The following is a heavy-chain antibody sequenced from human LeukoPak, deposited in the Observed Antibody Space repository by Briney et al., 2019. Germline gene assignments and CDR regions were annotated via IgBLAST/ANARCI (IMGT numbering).Heavy chain of an antibody. CDR2: IYTSGST. CDR3: ARSNGDYDAFDI. CDR1: GGSISSYY. J-gene: IGHJ3*02. V-gene: IGHV4-4*07. D-gene: IGHD4-17*01. Sequence: RTSETLSLTCTVSGGSISSYYWSWIRQPAGKGLEWIGRIYTSGSTNYNPSLKSRVTMSVDTSKNQFSLKLSSVTAADTAVYYCARSNGDYDAFDIWDQGTMVTVSS.